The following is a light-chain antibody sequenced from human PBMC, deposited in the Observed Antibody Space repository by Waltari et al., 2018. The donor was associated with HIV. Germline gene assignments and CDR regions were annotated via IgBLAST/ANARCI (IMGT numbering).Light chain of an antibody. CDR1: SSDVGTYDL. CDR2: EVT. CDR3: CSYRGSNTWV. J-gene: IGLJ3*02. Sequence: QSALTQPASVSGSPGQSITVSCTGTSSDVGTYDLVSWYQQHPGKAPNLMIYEVTTRPSGVSNRFSGSKSGNTASLTVSGLQADDEAEYYCCSYRGSNTWVFGGGTKVTVL. V-gene: IGLV2-23*02.